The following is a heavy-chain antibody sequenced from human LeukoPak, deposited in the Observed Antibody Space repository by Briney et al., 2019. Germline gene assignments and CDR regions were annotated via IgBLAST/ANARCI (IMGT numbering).Heavy chain of an antibody. Sequence: PGGSLRLSCSASGFTFSSYAMHWVRQASGKGLEYVAVISNNGDSTKYADSVKGRFTISRDNSKNTLYLQMSSLRAEDTAVYYCVKDRHCSSTSCYVFDPWGQGTLVTVSS. J-gene: IGHJ5*02. CDR1: GFTFSSYA. CDR2: ISNNGDST. V-gene: IGHV3-64D*06. D-gene: IGHD2-2*01. CDR3: VKDRHCSSTSCYVFDP.